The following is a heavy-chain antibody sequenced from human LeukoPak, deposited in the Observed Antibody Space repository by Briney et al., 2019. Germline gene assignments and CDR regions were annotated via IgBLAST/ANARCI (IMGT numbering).Heavy chain of an antibody. D-gene: IGHD6-19*01. CDR2: IKQDGSEK. V-gene: IGHV3-7*01. Sequence: GGSLRLSCVASGFSFSNYWMTWVRQVPGKGLEWVANIKQDGSEKNYVDSAKGRFTMSKDNAKNSLYLQMNNLRAEDTAIYYCARDHSPSMYGSVWYDAFDIWGQGTMVTVSS. J-gene: IGHJ3*02. CDR3: ARDHSPSMYGSVWYDAFDI. CDR1: GFSFSNYW.